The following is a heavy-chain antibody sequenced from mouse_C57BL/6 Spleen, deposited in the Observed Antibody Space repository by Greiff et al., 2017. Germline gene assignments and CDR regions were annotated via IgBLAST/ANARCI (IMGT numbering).Heavy chain of an antibody. V-gene: IGHV1-69*01. CDR2: IDPSDSYT. D-gene: IGHD1-1*01. CDR1: GYTFTSYW. Sequence: QVQLQQSGAELVMPGASVKLSCKASGYTFTSYWMHWVKQRPGQGLEWIGEIDPSDSYTNYNQKFKGKSTLTVDKSSSTAYMQLSSLTSEDSAVYYCARAYGSPHWYFDVWGTGTTVTVSS. CDR3: ARAYGSPHWYFDV. J-gene: IGHJ1*03.